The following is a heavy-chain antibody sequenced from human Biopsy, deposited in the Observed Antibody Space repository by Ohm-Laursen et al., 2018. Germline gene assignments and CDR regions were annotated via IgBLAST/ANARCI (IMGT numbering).Heavy chain of an antibody. V-gene: IGHV1-18*01. J-gene: IGHJ6*02. CDR3: ARDFFDSSGYFFYYNGVDL. CDR1: GFIFTSYG. CDR2: ISSSNDNT. Sequence: SVKVSCKASGFIFTSYGLSWVRQAPGQGLEWMGWISSSNDNTNYAQKFQGRVTTTADTSTSTAYMELRSLRSDDTAVYYCARDFFDSSGYFFYYNGVDLWGQGTTVTVSS. D-gene: IGHD3-22*01.